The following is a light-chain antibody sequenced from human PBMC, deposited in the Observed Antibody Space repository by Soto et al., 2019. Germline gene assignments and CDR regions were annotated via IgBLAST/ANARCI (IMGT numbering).Light chain of an antibody. V-gene: IGKV3-20*01. J-gene: IGKJ1*01. CDR2: DTS. Sequence: EIVLTQSPGTLSLSPGERATLSCRASQSVSSNYLACYQQKPGQAPRLLIYDTSSRASDIPDRSSGSGSGTDFTLTISRLEPEDFAVYYCQQYGSSPQTFGQGTKVDIK. CDR1: QSVSSNY. CDR3: QQYGSSPQT.